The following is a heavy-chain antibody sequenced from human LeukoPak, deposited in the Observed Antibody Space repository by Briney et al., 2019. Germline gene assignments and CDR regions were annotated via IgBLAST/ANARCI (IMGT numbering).Heavy chain of an antibody. J-gene: IGHJ4*02. CDR1: GFTFSNAW. V-gene: IGHV3-15*01. CDR2: IKSKTDGGTT. D-gene: IGHD2-21*02. CDR3: TTPDAYCGGDCYSFDY. Sequence: GGSLRLSCAASGFTFSNAWMSWVRQAPGKGLEWVGRIKSKTDGGTTDYAAPVKGRFTVSRDDSKNTLYLQMNSLKTEDTAVYYCTTPDAYCGGDCYSFDYWGQGTLVTVSS.